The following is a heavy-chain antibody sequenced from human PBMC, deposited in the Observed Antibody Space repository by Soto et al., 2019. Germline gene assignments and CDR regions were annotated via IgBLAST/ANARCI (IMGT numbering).Heavy chain of an antibody. CDR1: GGTFSSYA. J-gene: IGHJ5*02. Sequence: SVKVSCKASGGTFSSYAISWVRQAPGQGLEWMGGITPIFGTANYAQKFQGRVTITADESTSTAYMELSSLRSEDTAVYYCARESTYSSSSKNWFDPWGQGTLVTVSS. CDR2: ITPIFGTA. CDR3: ARESTYSSSSKNWFDP. V-gene: IGHV1-69*13. D-gene: IGHD6-6*01.